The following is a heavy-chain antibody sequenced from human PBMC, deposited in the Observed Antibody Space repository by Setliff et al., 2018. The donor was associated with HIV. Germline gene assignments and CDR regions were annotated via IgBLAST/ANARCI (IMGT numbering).Heavy chain of an antibody. CDR2: IYYTGYT. J-gene: IGHJ6*03. CDR1: GDSIHSVTSY. Sequence: KTSETLSLTCTVSGDSIHSVTSYWGWFRQSPGKGLEWIGTIYYTGYTFNNPSLTSRVTMSVDTSKSQFSLKLQSVTAADTAIYYCARRTAVNVSPSGLGYYYIDVWAKGTSVTVSS. V-gene: IGHV4-39*01. D-gene: IGHD3-9*01. CDR3: ARRTAVNVSPSGLGYYYIDV.